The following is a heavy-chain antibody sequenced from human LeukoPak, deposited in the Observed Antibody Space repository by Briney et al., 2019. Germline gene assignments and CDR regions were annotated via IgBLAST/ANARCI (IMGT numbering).Heavy chain of an antibody. CDR3: ARAVRRDSSCYRPDAFDI. CDR1: GYTFTSYY. D-gene: IGHD3-22*01. J-gene: IGHJ3*02. CDR2: INPSGGST. Sequence: ASVKVSCKASGYTFTSYYMHWVRQAPGQGLEWMGIINPSGGSTSYAQKFQGRVTMTRDMSTSTVYMELSSLRSEDTAVYYCARAVRRDSSCYRPDAFDIWGQGTMVTVSS. V-gene: IGHV1-46*01.